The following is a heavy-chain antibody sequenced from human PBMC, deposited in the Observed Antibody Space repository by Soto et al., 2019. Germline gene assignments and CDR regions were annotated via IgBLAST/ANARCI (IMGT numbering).Heavy chain of an antibody. CDR3: AATGGSYYDFWSGYYA. Sequence: ASVKVSCKASGGTFSSYAISWVRQAPGQGLEWMGGIIPIFGKANYAQKFQGRVTITADESTSTAYMELRSLRSEDTAVYYCAATGGSYYDFWSGYYAWGQGTLVTVSS. D-gene: IGHD3-3*01. CDR2: IIPIFGKA. J-gene: IGHJ5*02. CDR1: GGTFSSYA. V-gene: IGHV1-69*13.